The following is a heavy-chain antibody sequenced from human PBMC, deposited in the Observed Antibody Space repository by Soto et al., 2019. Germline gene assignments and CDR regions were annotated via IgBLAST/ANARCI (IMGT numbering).Heavy chain of an antibody. V-gene: IGHV1-46*01. CDR1: GYTFTSYY. CDR2: INPSGGST. Sequence: GASVKVSCKASGYTFTSYYMHWVRQAPGQGLEWMGIINPSGGSTSYAQKFQGRVTMTRDTSTSTVYMELSSLRSEDTAVYYCARTLYDFWILPFSRGMDVWGQGTTVTVSS. J-gene: IGHJ6*02. CDR3: ARTLYDFWILPFSRGMDV. D-gene: IGHD3-3*01.